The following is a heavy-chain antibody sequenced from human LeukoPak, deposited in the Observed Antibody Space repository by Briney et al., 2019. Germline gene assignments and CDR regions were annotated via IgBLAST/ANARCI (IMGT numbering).Heavy chain of an antibody. CDR3: ARDDAGYGGLFDY. Sequence: GRSLRLSCAASGFTFSSYGMHWVRQAPGKGLEWVAVIWYDGSNKYYADSVKGRFTISRDNSKNTLYLQMNSLRAEDTAVYYCARDDAGYGGLFDYWGQGTLVTVSS. CDR2: IWYDGSNK. D-gene: IGHD4-23*01. J-gene: IGHJ4*02. CDR1: GFTFSSYG. V-gene: IGHV3-33*01.